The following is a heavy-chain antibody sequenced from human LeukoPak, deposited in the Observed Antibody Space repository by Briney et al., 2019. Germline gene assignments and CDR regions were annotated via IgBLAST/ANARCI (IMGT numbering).Heavy chain of an antibody. CDR1: GFTFSSHG. D-gene: IGHD3-10*01. J-gene: IGHJ4*02. CDR3: AKVTYGSGTYGAFDS. CDR2: ISGSGDYT. V-gene: IGHV3-23*01. Sequence: GGTLRHSCAASGFTFSSHGMSWVRQAPGKGLEWVSTISGSGDYTYCADSVKGRFTISRDNSKNTLYLQMNSLRAEDTAVYYCAKVTYGSGTYGAFDSCGQGTLVTVSS.